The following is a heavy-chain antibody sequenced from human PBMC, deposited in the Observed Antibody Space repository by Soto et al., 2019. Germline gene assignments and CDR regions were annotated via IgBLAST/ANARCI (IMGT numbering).Heavy chain of an antibody. J-gene: IGHJ3*02. CDR1: GGSISRYY. CDR2: IYYSGNS. Sequence: SETLSLTCTVSGGSISRYYWSLIRQPPGEGLECIWYIYYSGNSYHNPSLKSRVAMSVDTSKIQFSLRLTSVTAADTAVYYCARGPYESFDIWGQATMVTVSS. D-gene: IGHD3-22*01. V-gene: IGHV4-59*01. CDR3: ARGPYESFDI.